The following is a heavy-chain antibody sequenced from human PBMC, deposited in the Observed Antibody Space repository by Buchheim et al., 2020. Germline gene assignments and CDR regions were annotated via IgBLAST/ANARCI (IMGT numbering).Heavy chain of an antibody. J-gene: IGHJ4*02. Sequence: QVQLQESGPGLVKPSETLSLTCNVSGDSMNNHYWSWIRQPAGRGLEWIGDVYYSGSTYYNPSLKSRVTISVDTSKNQFSLKLSSVTAADTAVYYCARTVSVLRFLEWSFDYWGQGTL. CDR1: GDSMNNHY. D-gene: IGHD3-3*01. CDR3: ARTVSVLRFLEWSFDY. CDR2: VYYSGST. V-gene: IGHV4-59*08.